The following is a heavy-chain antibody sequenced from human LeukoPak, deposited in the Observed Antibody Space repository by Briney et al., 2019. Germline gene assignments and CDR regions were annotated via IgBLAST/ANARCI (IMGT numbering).Heavy chain of an antibody. V-gene: IGHV1-2*02. CDR3: ARGHYDILTGYSLPYYYYGMDV. CDR1: GYTFTGYY. D-gene: IGHD3-9*01. CDR2: INPNSGGT. J-gene: IGHJ6*02. Sequence: GASVKVSCKASGYTFTGYYMHWVRQAPGQGLEWMGWINPNSGGTNYAQKFQGRVTMTRDTSISTAYMELSRLRSDDTAVYYCARGHYDILTGYSLPYYYYGMDVWGQGTTVTVSS.